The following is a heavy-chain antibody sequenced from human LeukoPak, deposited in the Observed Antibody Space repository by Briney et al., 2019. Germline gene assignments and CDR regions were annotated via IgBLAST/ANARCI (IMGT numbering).Heavy chain of an antibody. V-gene: IGHV5-51*01. Sequence: GESLKISCKGSGYSFTSYWLGWVRQMPGKGLEWMGIIYPGDSDTRYSPSFQGQVTISADKSISTAYLQWSSLKASDTAMYYCGYCSSTSCLYFDYWGQGTLVTVSS. D-gene: IGHD2-2*01. CDR3: GYCSSTSCLYFDY. CDR1: GYSFTSYW. CDR2: IYPGDSDT. J-gene: IGHJ4*02.